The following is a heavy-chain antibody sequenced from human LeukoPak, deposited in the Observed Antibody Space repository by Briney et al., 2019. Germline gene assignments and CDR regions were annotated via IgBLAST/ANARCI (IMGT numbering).Heavy chain of an antibody. CDR3: ARLEGYCSSTSCYEDY. CDR2: ISIYSGNT. Sequence: ASVKVSCKASGYTFTSHGLSWARQAPGQGLEWMGWISIYSGNTNYAQKLQGRVTMTTDTSTSTAYMELRSLRSDDTAVYYCARLEGYCSSTSCYEDYWGQGTLVTVSS. D-gene: IGHD2-2*01. CDR1: GYTFTSHG. V-gene: IGHV1-18*01. J-gene: IGHJ4*02.